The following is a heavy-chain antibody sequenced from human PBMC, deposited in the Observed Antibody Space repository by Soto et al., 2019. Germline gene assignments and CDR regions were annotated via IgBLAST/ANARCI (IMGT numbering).Heavy chain of an antibody. CDR1: GYTFTSFD. V-gene: IGHV1-8*01. CDR2: MNPATGNT. J-gene: IGHJ4*02. CDR3: ARGGDTSTWYDLDY. Sequence: ASVKVSCKASGYTFTSFDINWVRQAPGQGLEWMGWMNPATGNTGYAQKFQGRVTMTRNTSINTAYMELSSLRSEDTAVYFCARGGDTSTWYDLDYWGQGALVTV. D-gene: IGHD6-13*01.